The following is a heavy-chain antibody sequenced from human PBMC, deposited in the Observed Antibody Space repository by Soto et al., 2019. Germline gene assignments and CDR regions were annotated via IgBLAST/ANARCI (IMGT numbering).Heavy chain of an antibody. Sequence: QVQLVESGGGVVQPGRSLRLSCAASGFTFSSYAMHWVRQAPGKGLEWVAVISYDGSNKYYADSVKGRFTISRDNSKNTLYLQMNSLRAEDTAVDYCAGFNEQLGYFDYWGQGTLVTVSS. D-gene: IGHD6-13*01. V-gene: IGHV3-30-3*01. CDR3: AGFNEQLGYFDY. CDR2: ISYDGSNK. CDR1: GFTFSSYA. J-gene: IGHJ4*02.